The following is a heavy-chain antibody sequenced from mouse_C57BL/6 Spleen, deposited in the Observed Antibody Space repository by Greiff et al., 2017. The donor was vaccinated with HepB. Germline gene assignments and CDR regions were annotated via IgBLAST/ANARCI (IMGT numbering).Heavy chain of an antibody. Sequence: QVQLKQPGAELVMPGASVKLSCKASGYTFTSYWMHWVKQRPGQGLEWIGEIDPSDSYTNYNQKFKGKSTLTVDKSSSTAYMQLSSLTSEDSAVYYCARALITTVVANYWYFDVWGTGTTFTVSS. CDR3: ARALITTVVANYWYFDV. CDR2: IDPSDSYT. D-gene: IGHD1-1*01. V-gene: IGHV1-69*01. J-gene: IGHJ1*03. CDR1: GYTFTSYW.